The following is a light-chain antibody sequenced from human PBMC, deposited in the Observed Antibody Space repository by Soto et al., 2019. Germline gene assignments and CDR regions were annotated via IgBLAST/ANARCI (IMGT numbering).Light chain of an antibody. V-gene: IGLV2-14*01. CDR2: EVR. CDR1: SSDVGGYNY. Sequence: QSALTQPASVSGSPGHSITISCTGTSSDVGGYNYVSWYQQHPGKAPKLMIYEVRTRPSGVSNRFSGSKSGNTASLTIYGLQAEDEADYYCSSYTSGSTPYVFGTGTKLTVL. J-gene: IGLJ1*01. CDR3: SSYTSGSTPYV.